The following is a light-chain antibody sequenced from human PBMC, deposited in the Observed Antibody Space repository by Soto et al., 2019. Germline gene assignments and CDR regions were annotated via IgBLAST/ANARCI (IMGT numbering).Light chain of an antibody. CDR3: QQYDTSHT. Sequence: EIVLTQSPGTLSLSAGESATLSCRASQSIGSTYLAWYQQRPGQAPRLLIYGSSSRAPGIPDRFSGSGSGTDFTLTISRLEPEDFAVYYCQQYDTSHTFGGGTKVEIK. CDR1: QSIGSTY. CDR2: GSS. V-gene: IGKV3-20*01. J-gene: IGKJ4*01.